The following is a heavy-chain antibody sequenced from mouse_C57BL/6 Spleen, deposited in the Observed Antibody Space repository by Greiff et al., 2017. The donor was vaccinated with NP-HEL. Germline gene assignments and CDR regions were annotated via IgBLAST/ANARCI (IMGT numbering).Heavy chain of an antibody. J-gene: IGHJ4*01. V-gene: IGHV1-64*01. CDR1: GYTFTSYW. CDR3: AKGEFLRDAMDY. Sequence: QVHVKQPGAELVKPGASVKLSCKASGYTFTSYWMHWVKQRPGQGLEWIGMIHPNSGSTNYNEKFKSKATLTVDKSSSTAYMQLSSLTSEDSAVYYCAKGEFLRDAMDYWGQGTSVTVSS. CDR2: IHPNSGST.